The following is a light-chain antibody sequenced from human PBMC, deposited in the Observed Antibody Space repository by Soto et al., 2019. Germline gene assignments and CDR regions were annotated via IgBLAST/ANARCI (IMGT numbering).Light chain of an antibody. Sequence: EIVLTQSPATLSLSPGERATLSCRASQSVTTYLAWYQQTPGQAPRFLIYDASNRATGIPARFSGSGSGTDFTLTISSLEPEDFAVYYCQQRSNWPRLTFGGGTKVDIK. CDR1: QSVTTY. V-gene: IGKV3-11*01. J-gene: IGKJ4*01. CDR3: QQRSNWPRLT. CDR2: DAS.